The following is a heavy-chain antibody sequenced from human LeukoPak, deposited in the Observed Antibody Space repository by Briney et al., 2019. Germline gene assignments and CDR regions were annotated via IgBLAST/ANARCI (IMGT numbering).Heavy chain of an antibody. J-gene: IGHJ3*02. D-gene: IGHD4-17*01. CDR3: ARAISDYDASDI. Sequence: PGGSLRLSCAASGFTFSSYWMHWVRQAPGKGLEWVSSISSSSNFIYYADSVKGRFTISRDNAKNSLYLQMNSLRAEDTAVYYCARAISDYDASDIWGQGTMVTVSS. CDR1: GFTFSSYW. V-gene: IGHV3-21*01. CDR2: ISSSSNFI.